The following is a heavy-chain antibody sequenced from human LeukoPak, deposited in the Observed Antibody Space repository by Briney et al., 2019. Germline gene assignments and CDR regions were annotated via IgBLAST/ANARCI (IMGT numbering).Heavy chain of an antibody. CDR2: IKSRVDGGTT. J-gene: IGHJ4*02. CDR3: TTRNGD. V-gene: IGHV3-15*01. CDR1: GFTFGNAW. Sequence: PGGSLRLSCAASGFTFGNAWMNWVRQAPGKGLEWVGRIKSRVDGGTTDYAAPVKGRFIISRDDSRDTMLLQMNSLKIEDTAVYYCTTRNGDWGQGTLVTVSS. D-gene: IGHD3-10*01.